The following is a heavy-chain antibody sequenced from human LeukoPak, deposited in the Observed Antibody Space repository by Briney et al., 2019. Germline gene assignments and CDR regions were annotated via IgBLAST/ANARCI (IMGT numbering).Heavy chain of an antibody. Sequence: SESLSLTCTVSGGSISSYYWSWIRQPAGKGLEWIRRIYTSGSTNYNPSLKSRLTMSVDTSNNQFSLKLTSMTAADTAVYYCAREVNSSTWRPLDFWGQGTLVTVSS. D-gene: IGHD6-13*01. CDR1: GGSISSYY. CDR2: IYTSGST. J-gene: IGHJ4*02. CDR3: AREVNSSTWRPLDF. V-gene: IGHV4-4*07.